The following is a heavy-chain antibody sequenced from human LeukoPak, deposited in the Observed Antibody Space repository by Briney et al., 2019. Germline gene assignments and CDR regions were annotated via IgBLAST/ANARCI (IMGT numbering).Heavy chain of an antibody. Sequence: GSLRLSCAASGFTFSSYGMHWVRQAPGKGLEWVAVIWYGGSNKYYADSVKGRFTISRDNSKNTLYLQMNSLRAEDTAVYYCARDARRYSSSSYFDYWGQGTLVTVSS. D-gene: IGHD6-6*01. J-gene: IGHJ4*02. CDR3: ARDARRYSSSSYFDY. CDR1: GFTFSSYG. CDR2: IWYGGSNK. V-gene: IGHV3-33*08.